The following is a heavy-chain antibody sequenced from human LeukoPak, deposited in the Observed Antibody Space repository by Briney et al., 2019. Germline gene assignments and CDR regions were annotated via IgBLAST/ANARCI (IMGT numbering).Heavy chain of an antibody. D-gene: IGHD1-26*01. CDR3: AKGWEPILAYYFDY. CDR2: ISGSGGST. V-gene: IGHV3-23*01. J-gene: IGHJ4*02. CDR1: GFTFSSYA. Sequence: GGSLRLSCAASGFTFSSYAMSWVRQAPGKGLEWVSAISGSGGSTYYADSVKGRFTISRDNSKNTLYLQMNSLRAEATAVYYCAKGWEPILAYYFDYWGQGTLVTVSS.